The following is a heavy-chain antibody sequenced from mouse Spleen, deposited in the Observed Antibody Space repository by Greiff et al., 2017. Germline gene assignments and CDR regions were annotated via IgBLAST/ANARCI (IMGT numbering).Heavy chain of an antibody. V-gene: IGHV1-15*01. Sequence: VQLQESGAELVRPGASVTLSCKASGYTFTDYEMHWVKQTPVHGLEWIGAIDPETGGTAYNQKFKGKATLTADKSSSTAYMELRSLTSEDSAVYYCTRGNWAFDYWGQGTTLTVSS. D-gene: IGHD4-1*01. CDR1: GYTFTDYE. CDR3: TRGNWAFDY. CDR2: IDPETGGT. J-gene: IGHJ2*01.